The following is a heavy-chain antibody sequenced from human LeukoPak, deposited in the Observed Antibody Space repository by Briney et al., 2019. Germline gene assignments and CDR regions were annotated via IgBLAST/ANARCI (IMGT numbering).Heavy chain of an antibody. CDR3: VRGLDY. J-gene: IGHJ4*02. Sequence: PGGSLRLSCAASGFTFTRFNMNWVRQAPGKGLVWVSRINGDGSNTNYADSVKGRFTISRDNAKNTVYLQMDSLRAEDTAVYYCVRGLDYWGQGTLVAVSS. CDR1: GFTFTRFN. CDR2: INGDGSNT. V-gene: IGHV3-74*01.